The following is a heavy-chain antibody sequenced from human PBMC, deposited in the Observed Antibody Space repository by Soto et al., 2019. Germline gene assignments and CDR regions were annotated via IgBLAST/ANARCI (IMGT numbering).Heavy chain of an antibody. CDR1: GYSFTSYW. D-gene: IGHD3-10*01. Sequence: PGESLKISCKGSGYSFTSYWIGWVRQMPGKGLEWMGIIHPGDSDTRYSPSFQGQVTISADKSISTAYLQWSSLKASDTAMYYCARQRGARGIIISEGSFDPWGQGTLVTVSS. CDR3: ARQRGARGIIISEGSFDP. CDR2: IHPGDSDT. V-gene: IGHV5-51*01. J-gene: IGHJ5*02.